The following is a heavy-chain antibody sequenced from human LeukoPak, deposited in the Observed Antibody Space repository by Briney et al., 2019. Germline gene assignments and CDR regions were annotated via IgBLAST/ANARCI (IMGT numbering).Heavy chain of an antibody. CDR2: FYPGDSDT. CDR1: GYSFTSYW. J-gene: IGHJ6*03. CDR3: ARLIMVRGASDYYYYYMDV. D-gene: IGHD3-10*01. Sequence: GESLKISCKGSGYSFTSYWIGWVRQLPGKGLEWMGIFYPGDSDTRYSPSFQGQVTTSADKSISTAYLQWSSLKASDTAMYYCARLIMVRGASDYYYYYMDVWGKGTTVTVSS. V-gene: IGHV5-51*01.